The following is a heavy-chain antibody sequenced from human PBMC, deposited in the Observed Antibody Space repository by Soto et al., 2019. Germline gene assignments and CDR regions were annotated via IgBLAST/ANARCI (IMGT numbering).Heavy chain of an antibody. Sequence: PSETLSLTCTVSGGSISSGDYYWSWIRQPPGEGLEWIGYIYYSGSTYYNPSLKSRVTISVDTSKNQFSLKLSSVTAADTAVYYCARDQPFSGYDFWSGYYYYYYYGMDVWGQGTTVTVSS. CDR1: GGSISSGDYY. J-gene: IGHJ6*02. D-gene: IGHD3-3*01. CDR3: ARDQPFSGYDFWSGYYYYYYYGMDV. CDR2: IYYSGST. V-gene: IGHV4-30-4*01.